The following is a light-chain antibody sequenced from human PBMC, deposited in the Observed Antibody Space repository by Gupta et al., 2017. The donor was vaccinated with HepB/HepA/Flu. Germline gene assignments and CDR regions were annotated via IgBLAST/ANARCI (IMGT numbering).Light chain of an antibody. CDR1: SSNIGAPYD. CDR3: QSYDSSLSAYV. CDR2: GNS. V-gene: IGLV1-40*01. J-gene: IGLJ1*01. Sequence: QSVLTQPPSVSGAPGQRVSISCTGSSSNIGAPYDVHWYQQRPGTAPKLLIYGNSNRPSGVPDRFSGSKSGTSASLAITGLQAEDEADYYCQSYDSSLSAYVFGTGTKVTVL.